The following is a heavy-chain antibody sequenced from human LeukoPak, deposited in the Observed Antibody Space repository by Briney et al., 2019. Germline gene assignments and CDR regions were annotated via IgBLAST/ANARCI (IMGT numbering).Heavy chain of an antibody. V-gene: IGHV3-30*04. J-gene: IGHJ4*02. Sequence: GGSLRLSCAASGFTFSSYAMHWVRQAPGKGLEWVAVISYDGSNKFYADSVKGRLTISRDNSKNTLYLQMNSLRAEDTAIYYCARAPYYEFWSGYYSSFDYWGQGTLVTVSS. D-gene: IGHD3-3*01. CDR2: ISYDGSNK. CDR3: ARAPYYEFWSGYYSSFDY. CDR1: GFTFSSYA.